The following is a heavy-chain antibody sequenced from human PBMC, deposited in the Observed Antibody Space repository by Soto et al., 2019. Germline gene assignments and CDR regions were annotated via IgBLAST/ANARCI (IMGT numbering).Heavy chain of an antibody. V-gene: IGHV3-53*02. J-gene: IGHJ3*02. CDR1: GFFVNTNY. CDR2: IYSDGST. D-gene: IGHD2-2*01. CDR3: ARDGCLDI. Sequence: EVQLVETGGGLIRPGGSLRLSCAASGFFVNTNYMSWVRQAPGKGLEWVSVIYSDGSTYYADSVKGRFTISRDNSKNTVYLHMNSLRADDTAVYYCARDGCLDIWGQGTMVTVSS.